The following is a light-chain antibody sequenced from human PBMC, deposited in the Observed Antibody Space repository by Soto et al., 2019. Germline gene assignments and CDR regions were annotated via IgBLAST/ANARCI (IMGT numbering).Light chain of an antibody. J-gene: IGKJ3*01. Sequence: DIVMTQSPDSLAVSLGERATINCKSSQSVLYTSNNKNHLAWYQQKPGQPPKLLIYWASTRESGVPDRFSGSGSGTDFTLTISSLQAEDVAVYYCLQFYSIPITFGPGTKVDIK. V-gene: IGKV4-1*01. CDR2: WAS. CDR1: QSVLYTSNNKNH. CDR3: LQFYSIPIT.